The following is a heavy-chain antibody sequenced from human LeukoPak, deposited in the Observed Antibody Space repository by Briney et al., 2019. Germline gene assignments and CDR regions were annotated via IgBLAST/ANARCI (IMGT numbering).Heavy chain of an antibody. V-gene: IGHV3-7*04. Sequence: GGSLRLSCAASGFTISSYWMSWVRQAPGKGLEWVANIKQDGSEKYYVDSVKGRFTISRDNAKNSLYLQMNSLRAEDTAVYYCARAYYYGSGSLFGYWGQGTLVTVSS. D-gene: IGHD3-10*01. CDR3: ARAYYYGSGSLFGY. CDR1: GFTISSYW. J-gene: IGHJ4*02. CDR2: IKQDGSEK.